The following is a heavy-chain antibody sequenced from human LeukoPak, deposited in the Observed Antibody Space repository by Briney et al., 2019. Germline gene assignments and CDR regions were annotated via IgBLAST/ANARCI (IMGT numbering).Heavy chain of an antibody. V-gene: IGHV4-34*01. D-gene: IGHD5-12*01. CDR2: INHSGST. CDR1: GGSFSGYY. Sequence: PSETLSLTCAVYGGSFSGYYWSWIRQPPGKGLEWIGEINHSGSTNYNPSLKSRVTISVDTSKNQFSLKLSSVTAADTAVYYCARDSWLLHIDFWGQGILATVSS. CDR3: ARDSWLLHIDF. J-gene: IGHJ4*02.